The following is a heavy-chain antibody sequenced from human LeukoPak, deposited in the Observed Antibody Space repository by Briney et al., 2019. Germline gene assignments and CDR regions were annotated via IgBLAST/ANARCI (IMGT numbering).Heavy chain of an antibody. V-gene: IGHV4-34*01. CDR2: INHSGST. CDR3: ATSTIFGMDSNYFGP. CDR1: GGSFSGYY. Sequence: SSETLSLTCAVYGGSFSGYYWSWIRQPPGKGLEWIGEINHSGSTNYNPSLKSRVTISVDTSKNQFSLKLSSVTAADTAVYYCATSTIFGMDSNYFGPWGPGTLVTVSS. D-gene: IGHD3-3*01. J-gene: IGHJ5*02.